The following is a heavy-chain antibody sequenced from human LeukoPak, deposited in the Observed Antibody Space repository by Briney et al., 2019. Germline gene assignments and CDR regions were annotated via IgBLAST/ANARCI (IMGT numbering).Heavy chain of an antibody. J-gene: IGHJ3*02. D-gene: IGHD1-26*01. CDR1: GGSFDTIDYY. V-gene: IGHV4-61*08. CDR2: MYHTGSS. CDR3: AGDQGGSAHRHAFDI. Sequence: SETLSLTCTVSGGSFDTIDYYWSWIRQPPGKGLEWLGYMYHTGSSIYSPSLKSRLTISVDTSKNQFSLNLSSMTAADTAVYYCAGDQGGSAHRHAFDIWGQGTLVTVSS.